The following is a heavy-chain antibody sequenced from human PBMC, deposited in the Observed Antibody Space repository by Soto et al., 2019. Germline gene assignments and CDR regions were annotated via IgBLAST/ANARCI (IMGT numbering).Heavy chain of an antibody. CDR2: ISYDGSNK. CDR1: GFTFSSYG. V-gene: IGHV3-30*18. D-gene: IGHD3-22*01. J-gene: IGHJ3*02. Sequence: QVQLVESGGGVVQPGRSLRLSCAASGFTFSSYGKHWVRQATAKGLEWVAVISYDGSNKYYADSVKGRFTISRDNSKNTLYLQMNSLRAEDTAVYDCAKECYDSSGYYYGEAFDIWGQGTMVTVSS. CDR3: AKECYDSSGYYYGEAFDI.